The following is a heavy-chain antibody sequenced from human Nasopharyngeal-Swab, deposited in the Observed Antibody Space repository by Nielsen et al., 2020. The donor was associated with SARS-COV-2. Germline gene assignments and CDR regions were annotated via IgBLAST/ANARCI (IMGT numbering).Heavy chain of an antibody. Sequence: GGSLRLSCAASGFRFSDYSMNWVRQAPGKGPEWASFISGSGDFIYYADSVKGRFTISRDNARNSLYLQMNSLRAEDTAIYYCARDLGDYYYYYYMDVWGKGTTVTVSS. V-gene: IGHV3-21*01. CDR1: GFRFSDYS. CDR2: ISGSGDFI. D-gene: IGHD3-10*01. CDR3: ARDLGDYYYYYYMDV. J-gene: IGHJ6*03.